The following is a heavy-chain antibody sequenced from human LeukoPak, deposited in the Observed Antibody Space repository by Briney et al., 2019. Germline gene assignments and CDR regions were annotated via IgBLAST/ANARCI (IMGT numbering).Heavy chain of an antibody. CDR3: ARGEYYYDSSGYYYGY. CDR2: IYHSGST. Sequence: PSETLSLTCTVSGYSISSGYYWGWIRQPPGKGLEWIGSIYHSGSTYYNPSLKSRVTISVDTSKNQFSLKLSSVTAADTAVYYCARGEYYYDSSGYYYGYWGQGTLVTVSS. CDR1: GYSISSGYY. J-gene: IGHJ4*02. V-gene: IGHV4-38-2*02. D-gene: IGHD3-22*01.